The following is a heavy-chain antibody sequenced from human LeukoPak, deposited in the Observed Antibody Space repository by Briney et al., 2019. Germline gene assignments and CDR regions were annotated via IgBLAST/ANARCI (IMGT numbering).Heavy chain of an antibody. CDR2: LYTSGST. V-gene: IGHV4-4*07. CDR3: ARDRGHYDSSGYLFDY. CDR1: GGSISGYY. Sequence: SETLSLTCTVSGGSISGYYWSWIRQPAGKGLEWIGRLYTSGSTNYNPSLKSRVTMSIDTSKNQFSLKLSSVTAADTAVYYCARDRGHYDSSGYLFDYWGQGTLVTVSS. D-gene: IGHD3-22*01. J-gene: IGHJ4*02.